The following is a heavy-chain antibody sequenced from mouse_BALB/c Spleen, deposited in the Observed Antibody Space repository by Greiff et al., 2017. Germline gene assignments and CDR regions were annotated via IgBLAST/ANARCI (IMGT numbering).Heavy chain of an antibody. CDR3: ARGGNYPFDY. CDR2: IWAGGST. CDR1: GFSLTSYG. J-gene: IGHJ2*01. D-gene: IGHD2-1*01. V-gene: IGHV2-9*02. Sequence: VQGVESGPGLVAPSQSLSITCTVSGFSLTSYGVHWVRQPPGKGLEWLGVIWAGGSTNYNSALMSRLSISKDNSKSQVFLKMNSLQTDDTAMYYCARGGNYPFDYWGQGTTLTVSS.